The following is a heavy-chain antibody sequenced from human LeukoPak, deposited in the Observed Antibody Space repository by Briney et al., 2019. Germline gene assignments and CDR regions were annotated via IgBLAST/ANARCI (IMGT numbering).Heavy chain of an antibody. Sequence: GGSLRLSCAASGYTFDDYGMSWVRQAPGKGLEWVSGIKWNGGSTSYADSVKGRFTISRDNAKNSLYLQMNSPRAEDTALYHCARTSRYYDSSGYYHYYFDYWGQGTLVTVSS. CDR3: ARTSRYYDSSGYYHYYFDY. CDR1: GYTFDDYG. J-gene: IGHJ4*02. V-gene: IGHV3-20*01. D-gene: IGHD3-22*01. CDR2: IKWNGGST.